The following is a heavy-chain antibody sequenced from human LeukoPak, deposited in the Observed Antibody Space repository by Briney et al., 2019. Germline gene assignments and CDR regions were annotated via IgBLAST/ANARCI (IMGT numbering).Heavy chain of an antibody. D-gene: IGHD1-26*01. Sequence: SETLSLTCTVSGGSISSSSYYWGWIRQPPGKGLEWIGSIYYSGSTYYNPSLKSRVTISVDTSKNQFSLKLSSVTAADTAVYYCASLAVGATMDFDYWGQGTLVTVSS. CDR2: IYYSGST. CDR3: ASLAVGATMDFDY. J-gene: IGHJ4*02. V-gene: IGHV4-39*07. CDR1: GGSISSSSYY.